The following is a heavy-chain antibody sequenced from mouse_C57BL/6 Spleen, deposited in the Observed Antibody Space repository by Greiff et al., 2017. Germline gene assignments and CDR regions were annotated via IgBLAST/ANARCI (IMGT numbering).Heavy chain of an antibody. CDR2: INPNNGGT. V-gene: IGHV1-22*01. CDR3: ARGGYSSHGAMDY. J-gene: IGHJ4*01. CDR1: GYTFTDYN. Sequence: EVQLQQSGPELVKPGASVKMSCKASGYTFTDYNMHWVKQSHGKSLEWIGYINPNNGGTSYNQKFKGKATLTVNKSSSTAYMELRSLTSEDSAVYYCARGGYSSHGAMDYWGQGTSVTVSS. D-gene: IGHD3-1*01.